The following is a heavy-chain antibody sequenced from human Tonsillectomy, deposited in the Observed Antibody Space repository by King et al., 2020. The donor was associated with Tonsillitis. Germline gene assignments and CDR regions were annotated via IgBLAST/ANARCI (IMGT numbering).Heavy chain of an antibody. Sequence: VQLVESGGGLVQPGRSLRLSCAASGFPFDDYAMHGFRQAPGKGLDWVSGISWNSGSIGYADSVKGRFTISRDNAKNSLYLQMNSLRAVDTALYYCAKDIGWTYSSSWSSGYYYGMDVWGQGTTVTVSS. J-gene: IGHJ6*02. CDR1: GFPFDDYA. CDR2: ISWNSGSI. V-gene: IGHV3-9*01. D-gene: IGHD6-13*01. CDR3: AKDIGWTYSSSWSSGYYYGMDV.